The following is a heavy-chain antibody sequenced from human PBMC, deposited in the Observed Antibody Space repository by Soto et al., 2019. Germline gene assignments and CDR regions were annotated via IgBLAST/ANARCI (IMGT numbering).Heavy chain of an antibody. Sequence: EVQLLESGGGLVEPGGSLRLSCAASGFTFSNYGISWVRQAPGRGLEWVSGISNIGGTYYKDSVKGRSTISRDNSKNTMYLQMNSLIAEDKAVYYCSVITEGYWGQGVLVTVSS. V-gene: IGHV3-23*01. CDR2: ISNIGGT. CDR1: GFTFSNYG. D-gene: IGHD3-16*02. CDR3: SVITEGY. J-gene: IGHJ4*02.